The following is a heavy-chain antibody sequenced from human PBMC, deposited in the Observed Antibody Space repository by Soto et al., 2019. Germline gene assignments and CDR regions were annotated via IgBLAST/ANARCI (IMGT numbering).Heavy chain of an antibody. CDR3: ARDESSGYYLGY. D-gene: IGHD3-22*01. Sequence: GGSLRLSCAASGFTFSSYCIHWVRQAPGKGLEWVAVIWYDGINKYYADSVKGRFTISRDNSKNTLYLQMNSLRAEDTAVYYCARDESSGYYLGYWGQGTLVTVCS. CDR2: IWYDGINK. J-gene: IGHJ4*02. CDR1: GFTFSSYC. V-gene: IGHV3-33*01.